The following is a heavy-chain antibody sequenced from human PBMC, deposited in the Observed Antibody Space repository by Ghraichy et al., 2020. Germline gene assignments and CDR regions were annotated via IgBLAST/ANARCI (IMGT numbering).Heavy chain of an antibody. D-gene: IGHD2-21*02. V-gene: IGHV3-21*01. Sequence: LSLTCAASGFIFSSYTMSWVRQAPGKGLEWVSSISGSSTHTYYADSVKGRFTISRDNAKNSLYLHMNSLRADDTAVYYCAKVSSGGDWYSDYWGQGTLVTVSS. J-gene: IGHJ4*02. CDR1: GFIFSSYT. CDR3: AKVSSGGDWYSDY. CDR2: ISGSSTHT.